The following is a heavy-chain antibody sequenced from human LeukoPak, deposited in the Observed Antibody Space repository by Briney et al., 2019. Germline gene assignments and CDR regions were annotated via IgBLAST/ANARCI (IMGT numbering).Heavy chain of an antibody. V-gene: IGHV4-34*01. D-gene: IGHD6-13*01. CDR2: INHSGST. Sequence: SETLSLTCAVYGGSFSGYYWSWIRQPPGKGLEWIGEINHSGSTNYNPSLKSRVTISVDTSKNQSSLKLSSVTAADTAVYYCARGWSLQQLVPFDYWGQGTLVTVSS. CDR1: GGSFSGYY. J-gene: IGHJ4*02. CDR3: ARGWSLQQLVPFDY.